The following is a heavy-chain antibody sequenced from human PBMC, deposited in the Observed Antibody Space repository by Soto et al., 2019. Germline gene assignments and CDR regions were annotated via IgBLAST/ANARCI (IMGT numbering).Heavy chain of an antibody. CDR2: IFWNEDK. J-gene: IGHJ4*02. D-gene: IGHD1-1*01. CDR1: GFSLTTSGVS. Sequence: SGPTLVNPTQTVTLTCSFSGFSLTTSGVSVGWIRQPPRKALEWLAVIFWNEDKRYSPSLKSRLTITKDTSNNQVVLIVSNMDAVDIGTYYCAHRPPGGTMRFDHWGQGVLVTVSS. V-gene: IGHV2-5*01. CDR3: AHRPPGGTMRFDH.